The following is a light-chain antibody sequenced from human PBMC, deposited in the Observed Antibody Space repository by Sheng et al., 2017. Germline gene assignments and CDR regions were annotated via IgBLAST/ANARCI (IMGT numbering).Light chain of an antibody. J-gene: IGKJ5*01. V-gene: IGKV3D-20*02. CDR3: QQRSSWPT. CDR1: QSVTGSY. CDR2: DAF. Sequence: EIVLTQSPATLSLSPGERATLSCGASQSVTGSYLAWYQQKPGLAPRLLIYDAFSRAIGIPDRFSGSGSGTDFTLTISNLEPEDFAIYYCQQRSSWPTFGQGTRLEIK.